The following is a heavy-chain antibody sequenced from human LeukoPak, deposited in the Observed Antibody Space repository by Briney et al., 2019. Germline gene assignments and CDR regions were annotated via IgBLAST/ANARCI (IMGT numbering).Heavy chain of an antibody. J-gene: IGHJ4*02. CDR1: GGSISSSSYY. Sequence: PSETLSLTCTVSGGSISSSSYYWGWIRQPPGKGLEWIGSIYYSGSTYYNPSLKSRVTISVDTSKNQFSLKLSSVTAADTAVYYCARSNYYDSSANDYWGQGTLVTVSS. V-gene: IGHV4-39*07. D-gene: IGHD3-22*01. CDR2: IYYSGST. CDR3: ARSNYYDSSANDY.